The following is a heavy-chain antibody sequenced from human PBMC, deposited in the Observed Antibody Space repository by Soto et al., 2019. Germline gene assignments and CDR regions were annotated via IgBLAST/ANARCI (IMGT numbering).Heavy chain of an antibody. CDR1: GFTFDDYA. D-gene: IGHD2-2*01. V-gene: IGHV3-9*01. CDR2: ISWSSGSI. CDR3: ASLGYCSSTSCYAGAFDI. J-gene: IGHJ3*02. Sequence: EVQLVESGGGLVQPGRSLRLSCAASGFTFDDYAMHWVRQAPGKGLEWVSGISWSSGSIGYADSVKGRFTISRDNAKNSLYLQMNSLRAEDTALYYCASLGYCSSTSCYAGAFDIWGQGTMVTVSS.